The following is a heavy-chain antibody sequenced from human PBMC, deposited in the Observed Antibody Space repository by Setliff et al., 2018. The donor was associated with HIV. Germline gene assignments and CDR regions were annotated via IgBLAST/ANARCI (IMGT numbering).Heavy chain of an antibody. CDR3: ARGPPFAY. V-gene: IGHV4-39*07. CDR2: IAYSGTTMYF. J-gene: IGHJ4*02. CDR1: GGSFIGSSFQ. Sequence: TLSLTCNVSGGSFIGSSFQSTWIRQAPGRGLEWIGDIAYSGTTMYFNYSPSLESRLSLSEDTSRHQFSLKLTSVTADDTGIYYCARGPPFAYWGQGLLVTVSS.